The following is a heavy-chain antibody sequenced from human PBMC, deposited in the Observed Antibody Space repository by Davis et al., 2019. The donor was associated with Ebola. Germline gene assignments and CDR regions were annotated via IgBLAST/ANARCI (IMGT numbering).Heavy chain of an antibody. CDR1: GGSISSSSYY. CDR2: IYYSGST. V-gene: IGHV4-61*01. D-gene: IGHD3-3*01. J-gene: IGHJ6*02. CDR3: ATYYDFWSGHYGMDV. Sequence: MPSETLSLTCTVSGGSISSSSYYWSWIRQPPGKGLEWIGYIYYSGSTNYNPSLKSRVTISVDTSKNQFSLKLSSVTAADTAVYYCATYYDFWSGHYGMDVWGQGTTVTVSS.